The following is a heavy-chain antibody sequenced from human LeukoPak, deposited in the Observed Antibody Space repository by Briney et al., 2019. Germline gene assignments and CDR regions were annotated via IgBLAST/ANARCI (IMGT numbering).Heavy chain of an antibody. Sequence: GGSLRLSCAASGFTFSTYGMSWVRQAPGKGLEWVSGISGSGGASYYADSVKGRFTISRDDSHNTLYLQMNSLRAEDTAVYFCARGGVDYYGSGTYYLMYYFDYWGQGALVTVSS. D-gene: IGHD3-10*01. V-gene: IGHV3-23*01. CDR3: ARGGVDYYGSGTYYLMYYFDY. CDR1: GFTFSTYG. J-gene: IGHJ4*02. CDR2: ISGSGGAS.